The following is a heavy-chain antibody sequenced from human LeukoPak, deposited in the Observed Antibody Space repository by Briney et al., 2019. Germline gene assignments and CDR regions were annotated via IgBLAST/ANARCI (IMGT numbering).Heavy chain of an antibody. CDR3: ARDLYGDYFDY. CDR2: LNAGNENT. CDR1: GYTFSRYG. Sequence: GASVKVSCKASGYTFSRYGMHWVRQAPGQSLEWMGWLNAGNENTKYSQKFQGRVSITRDTSASTAYMELSCLTSEDTAVYYCARDLYGDYFDYWGQGTLVTVSS. V-gene: IGHV1-3*01. J-gene: IGHJ4*02. D-gene: IGHD3-16*01.